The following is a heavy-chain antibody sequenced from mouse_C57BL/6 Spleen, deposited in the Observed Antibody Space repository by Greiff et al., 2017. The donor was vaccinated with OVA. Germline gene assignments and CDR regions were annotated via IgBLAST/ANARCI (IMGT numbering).Heavy chain of an antibody. V-gene: IGHV3-6*01. CDR2: ISYDGSN. CDR3: ARGTTVVATDY. Sequence: EVQVVESGPGLVKPSQSLSLTCSVTGYSITSGYYWNWIRQFPGNKLEWMGYISYDGSNNYNPSLKNRISITRDTSKNQFFLKLNSVTTEDTATYYCARGTTVVATDYWGQGTTLTVSS. D-gene: IGHD1-1*01. J-gene: IGHJ2*01. CDR1: GYSITSGYY.